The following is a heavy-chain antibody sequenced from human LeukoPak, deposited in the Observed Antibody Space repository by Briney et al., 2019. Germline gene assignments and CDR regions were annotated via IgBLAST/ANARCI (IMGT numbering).Heavy chain of an antibody. CDR3: ARDFNWNEPYYFDY. D-gene: IGHD1-1*01. CDR1: GFILENHA. Sequence: GGSLRLSCVASGFILENHAMSWIRQAPGKGLEWVSGTSSNGEVKYYADSVKGRFTVSRDNSKDTLYLQMVSLGVEDTAMYYCARDFNWNEPYYFDYWGPGTLVTVSS. J-gene: IGHJ4*02. CDR2: TSSNGEVK. V-gene: IGHV3-23*01.